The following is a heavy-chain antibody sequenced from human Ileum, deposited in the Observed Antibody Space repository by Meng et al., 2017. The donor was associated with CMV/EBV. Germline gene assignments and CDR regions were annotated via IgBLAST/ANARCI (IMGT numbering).Heavy chain of an antibody. V-gene: IGHV2-5*01. CDR3: AHTVNYDFWTGLFDY. D-gene: IGHD3-3*01. CDR2: IYWNAEV. Sequence: QFTLKESGPTLVKPTQTLTLTCTFSGFSLSTSGVGVGWIRQPPGKALEWLALIYWNAEVRYSPSLKNRLTITQDTSTNQVVLTMTNMDPVDTATYYCAHTVNYDFWTGLFDYWGQGTLVTVSS. J-gene: IGHJ4*02. CDR1: GFSLSTSGVG.